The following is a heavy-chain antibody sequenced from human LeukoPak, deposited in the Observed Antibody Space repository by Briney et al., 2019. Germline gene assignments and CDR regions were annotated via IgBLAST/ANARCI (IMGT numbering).Heavy chain of an antibody. CDR1: GGTFSSYT. CDR2: IIPIFGTA. D-gene: IGHD6-19*01. J-gene: IGHJ4*02. CDR3: ARVRRSSGPLDY. Sequence: SVKVSCKASGGTFSSYTISWVRQAPGQGLEWMGGIIPIFGTANYAQKFQSRVTITTDESTSTAYMELSSLRSEDTAVYYCARVRRSSGPLDYWGQGTLVTVSS. V-gene: IGHV1-69*05.